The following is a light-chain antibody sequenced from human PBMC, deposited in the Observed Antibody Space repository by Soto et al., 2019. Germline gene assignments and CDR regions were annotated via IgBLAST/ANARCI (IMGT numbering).Light chain of an antibody. V-gene: IGKV1-39*01. CDR1: QSIVSY. CDR2: AAS. Sequence: DIQMTQSPSSLSASVGDRVTIACRASQSIVSYLSWYQQKPGKAPKLLIYAASSLQSGVPSRFSGSGSGTDFTLTISRLQPEALATYYCQQSYSTPPWTFGQGTTVAIK. CDR3: QQSYSTPPWT. J-gene: IGKJ1*01.